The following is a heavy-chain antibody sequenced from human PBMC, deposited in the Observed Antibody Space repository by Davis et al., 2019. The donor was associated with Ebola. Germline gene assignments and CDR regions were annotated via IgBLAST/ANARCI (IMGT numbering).Heavy chain of an antibody. CDR2: ISSSSSTI. D-gene: IGHD6-13*01. CDR3: ASGAHAVVGSSWYQFDY. CDR1: GFTFSSYS. V-gene: IGHV3-48*02. Sequence: GGSLRLSCAASGFTFSSYSMNWVRQAPGKGLEWVSYISSSSSTIYYADSVKGRFTISRDNAKNSLYLQMNSLRDEDTAVYYCASGAHAVVGSSWYQFDYWGQGTLVTVSS. J-gene: IGHJ4*02.